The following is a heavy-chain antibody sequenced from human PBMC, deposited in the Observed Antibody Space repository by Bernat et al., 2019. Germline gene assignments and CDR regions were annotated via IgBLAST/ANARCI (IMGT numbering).Heavy chain of an antibody. Sequence: EVQLLESGGGLVQPGGSLRLSCAASGFTFSSYAMSWVRQAPGKGLEWVSAISVSGGSTYYADTVKGRFTISRDNSKNTLYLQMDSLRAEDTAVYYCATGGRSGSYSFDPWGQGTLVTVSS. J-gene: IGHJ5*02. D-gene: IGHD1-26*01. CDR3: ATGGRSGSYSFDP. CDR1: GFTFSSYA. CDR2: ISVSGGST. V-gene: IGHV3-23*01.